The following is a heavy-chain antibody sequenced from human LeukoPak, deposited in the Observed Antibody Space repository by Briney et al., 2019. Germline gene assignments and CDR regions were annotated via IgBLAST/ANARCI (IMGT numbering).Heavy chain of an antibody. J-gene: IGHJ4*02. Sequence: GGSLRLSCAASGFSFSSYAMSWVRQAPGKGLEWVSVISGSGGSTNYAASVKGRFTMPRDNSQNTLYLQMNSLRVEDTAVYYCAKASEVGRGYFDYWGQGTLVTVSS. CDR1: GFSFSSYA. CDR3: AKASEVGRGYFDY. V-gene: IGHV3-23*01. D-gene: IGHD1-26*01. CDR2: ISGSGGST.